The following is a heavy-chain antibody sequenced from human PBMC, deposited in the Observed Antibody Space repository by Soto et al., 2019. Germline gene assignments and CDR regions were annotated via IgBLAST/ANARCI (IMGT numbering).Heavy chain of an antibody. J-gene: IGHJ6*02. CDR3: AGGDYYHSSGYYFYYYTMDV. CDR2: VYYGGST. D-gene: IGHD3-22*01. V-gene: IGHV4-39*01. CDR1: GGSISSTSYY. Sequence: SDTLSRTCTVSGGSISSTSYYWGWIRQPPGKGLEWIGNVYYGGSTYYNPSLKSRVTISVETSKSQFSLKLSSVTAADTAVYYCAGGDYYHSSGYYFYYYTMDVWGQGTTVT.